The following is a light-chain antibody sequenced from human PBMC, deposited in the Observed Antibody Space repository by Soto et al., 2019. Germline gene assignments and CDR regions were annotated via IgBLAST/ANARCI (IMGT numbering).Light chain of an antibody. CDR1: QSINTY. CDR3: QQSYSTPRWT. Sequence: DIQMTQSPSSLSASVGDRVTITCRASQSINTYLNWYQQKPGKPPKLLIYDASNLQSGVPSRFGGSGSGTDFTLTISSLQPEDFATYDCQQSYSTPRWTFGQGTKVEIK. CDR2: DAS. J-gene: IGKJ1*01. V-gene: IGKV1-39*01.